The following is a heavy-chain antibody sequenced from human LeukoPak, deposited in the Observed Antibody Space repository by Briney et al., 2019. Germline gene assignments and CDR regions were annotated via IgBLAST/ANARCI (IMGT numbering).Heavy chain of an antibody. Sequence: AGGSLRLSCAASGFTGSALHWVRQASGKGLEWVGRIRSKANSYATAYAASVKGRFTISRDDSKNTAYLQMNSLNTEDTAVYYRTSTLDPSSSGWGYWGQGTLVTVSS. CDR1: GFTGSA. V-gene: IGHV3-73*01. D-gene: IGHD6-19*01. J-gene: IGHJ4*02. CDR3: TSTLDPSSSGWGY. CDR2: IRSKANSYAT.